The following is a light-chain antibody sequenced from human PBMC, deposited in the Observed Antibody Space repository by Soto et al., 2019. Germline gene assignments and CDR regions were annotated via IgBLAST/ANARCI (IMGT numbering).Light chain of an antibody. CDR2: DND. V-gene: IGLV1-40*01. Sequence: QAVVTQPPSVSGTPGQRVIISCTGSSSNIGANYDVHWYQQRPGRAPKLLIYDNDNRASGVPDRFSGSKSGSSASLAITGLQAEYEADYYCQSYDSSLTGVVFGGVTQLTVL. J-gene: IGLJ2*01. CDR1: SSNIGANYD. CDR3: QSYDSSLTGVV.